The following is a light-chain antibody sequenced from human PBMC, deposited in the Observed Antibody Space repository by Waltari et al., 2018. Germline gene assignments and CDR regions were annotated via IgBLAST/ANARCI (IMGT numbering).Light chain of an antibody. J-gene: IGKJ3*01. Sequence: EIVMTQSPATLSVSPGETATLSCRASQSVNKKLAWYQQRPGQAPRLLIYGASTRTPGLPASISGGGSGTEFNLTINALQSEDFAVYYCQQYSDWHTGGTFGPVTKVDLK. CDR1: QSVNKK. CDR2: GAS. V-gene: IGKV3-15*01. CDR3: QQYSDWHTGGT.